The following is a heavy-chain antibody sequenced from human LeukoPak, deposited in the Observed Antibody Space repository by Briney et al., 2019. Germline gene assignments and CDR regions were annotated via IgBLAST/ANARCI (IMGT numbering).Heavy chain of an antibody. V-gene: IGHV4-39*07. CDR3: ARDLWYYYISGYYSV. CDR1: GGSISSSSYY. CDR2: IYYSGST. J-gene: IGHJ4*02. D-gene: IGHD3-22*01. Sequence: PSETLSLTCTVSGGSISSSSYYWGWIRQPPGQGLEWIGSIYYSGSTSNHPSLKGRVAISVDKSKNQLSLKLTSVTAADPAVYYCARDLWYYYISGYYSVWGQGTLVTVSS.